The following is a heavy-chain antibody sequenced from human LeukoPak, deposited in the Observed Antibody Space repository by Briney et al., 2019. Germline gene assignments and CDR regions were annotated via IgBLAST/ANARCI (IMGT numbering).Heavy chain of an antibody. CDR2: ISGSGGST. V-gene: IGHV3-23*01. Sequence: PGGSLRVSCTASGFTFRKYIMTWVRQAPGKGLEWVSAISGSGGSTYYADSVKGRFTISRDNSKNTLYLQMNSLRAEDTAVYYCAKWGFLEWLLSMFDYWGQGTLVTVSS. D-gene: IGHD3-3*01. J-gene: IGHJ4*02. CDR1: GFTFRKYI. CDR3: AKWGFLEWLLSMFDY.